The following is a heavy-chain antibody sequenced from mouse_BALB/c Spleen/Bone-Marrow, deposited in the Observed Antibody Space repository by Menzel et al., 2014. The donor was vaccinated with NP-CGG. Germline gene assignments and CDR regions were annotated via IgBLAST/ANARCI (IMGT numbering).Heavy chain of an antibody. V-gene: IGHV1-54*01. Sequence: QVQLKESGAELVRPGTSVKVSCKASGYAFTNYLIEWVKQRPGQGLEWIGVINHGSGGTNYNEKFKGKATLTADKSSSTAYMQLSSLTSDDSAVYFCAREIITSYAYWGQGTLITVSA. J-gene: IGHJ3*01. D-gene: IGHD1-1*01. CDR1: GYAFTNYL. CDR2: INHGSGGT. CDR3: AREIITSYAY.